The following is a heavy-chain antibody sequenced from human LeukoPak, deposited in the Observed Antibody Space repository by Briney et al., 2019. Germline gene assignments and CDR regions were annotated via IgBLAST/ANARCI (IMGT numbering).Heavy chain of an antibody. CDR3: ARGTSSSWYADYYYYYYMDV. J-gene: IGHJ6*03. D-gene: IGHD6-13*01. CDR2: ISYDGSNK. CDR1: GFTFSSYG. Sequence: GGSLRLSCAASGFTFSSYGIHWVRQAPGKGLEWVAVISYDGSNKYYAESVKGRFTISRDNSKNTLYLQMNSLRAEDTAVYYCARGTSSSWYADYYYYYYMDVWGKGTTVTISS. V-gene: IGHV3-30*03.